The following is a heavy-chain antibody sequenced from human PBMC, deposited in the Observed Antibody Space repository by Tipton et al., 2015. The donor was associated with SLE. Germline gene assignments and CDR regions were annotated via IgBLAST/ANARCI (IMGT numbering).Heavy chain of an antibody. D-gene: IGHD2-15*01. Sequence: LRLSCTVSGGSISSSSYYWGWIRQPPGKGLEWFGSIYYSGSTYYNPSLKSRVTISVDTSKNQFSLKLSSVTAADTAVYYCVLLELPLGYCSGGSCPDAFDIWGQGTMVTVSS. CDR1: GGSISSSSYY. J-gene: IGHJ3*02. CDR2: IYYSGST. CDR3: VLLELPLGYCSGGSCPDAFDI. V-gene: IGHV4-39*07.